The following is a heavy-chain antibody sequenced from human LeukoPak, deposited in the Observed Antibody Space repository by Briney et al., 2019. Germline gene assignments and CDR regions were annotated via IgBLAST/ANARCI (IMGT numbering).Heavy chain of an antibody. CDR2: IGTAGDT. CDR1: GFTLSSYD. V-gene: IGHV3-13*01. CDR3: ARTSRVDAFDI. Sequence: GGSLRLSCAASGFTLSSYDMHWVRQATGKGLEWVSAIGTAGDTYYPGSVKGRFTISRENAKNSLYLQMNSLRAGDTAVYYCARTSRVDAFDIWGQGTMVTVSS. J-gene: IGHJ3*02.